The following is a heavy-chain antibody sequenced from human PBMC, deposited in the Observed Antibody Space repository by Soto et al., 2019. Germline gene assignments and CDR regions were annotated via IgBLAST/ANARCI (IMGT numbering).Heavy chain of an antibody. J-gene: IGHJ6*02. CDR2: IIPIFGTA. V-gene: IGHV1-69*06. CDR1: GGTFSSYA. Sequence: GASVKVSCKASGGTFSSYAISWVRQAPGQGLEWMGGIIPIFGTANYAQKFQERVTITGDMSTSTAYMELSSLRSEDTAVYYCAAVHAAGVYYYGMDVWGQGTTVTVSS. CDR3: AAVHAAGVYYYGMDV. D-gene: IGHD1-1*01.